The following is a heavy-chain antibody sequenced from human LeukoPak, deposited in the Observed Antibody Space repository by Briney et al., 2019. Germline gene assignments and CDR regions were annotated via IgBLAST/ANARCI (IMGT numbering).Heavy chain of an antibody. V-gene: IGHV1-2*02. CDR1: GYTFTGYY. Sequence: ASVKVSFKASGYTFTGYYMHWVRQAPGQGLEWMGWINPNSGGTNYAQKFQGRVTMTRDTSISTAYMELSRLRSDDTAVYYCASETGIAAAWAFDYWGQGTLVTVSS. J-gene: IGHJ4*02. CDR3: ASETGIAAAWAFDY. CDR2: INPNSGGT. D-gene: IGHD6-13*01.